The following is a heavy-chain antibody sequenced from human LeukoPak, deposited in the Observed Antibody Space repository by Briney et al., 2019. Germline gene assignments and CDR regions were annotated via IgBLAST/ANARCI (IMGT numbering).Heavy chain of an antibody. CDR3: AKPPPYYYDSSGYYAY. V-gene: IGHV3-30*18. CDR1: GFTFSSYG. CDR2: ISYDGSNK. D-gene: IGHD3-22*01. J-gene: IGHJ4*02. Sequence: PGGSLRLSCAASGFTFSSYGMPWVRQAPGKGLEWVAVISYDGSNKYYADSVKGRFTISRDNSKNTLYLQMNSLRAEDTAVYYCAKPPPYYYDSSGYYAYWGQGTLVTVSS.